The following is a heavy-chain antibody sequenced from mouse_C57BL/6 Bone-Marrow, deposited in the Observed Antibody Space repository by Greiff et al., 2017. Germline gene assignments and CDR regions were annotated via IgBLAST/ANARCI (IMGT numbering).Heavy chain of an antibody. CDR3: APFYSNYVGFAY. Sequence: QVQLQQPGAELVKPGASVKVSCKASGYTFTSYWMHWVKQRPGQGLEWIGRIHPSDSDTNYNQKFTGKATLTVDKSSSTAYMQLSSLTSEDSAVYYCAPFYSNYVGFAYWGQGTLVTVSA. V-gene: IGHV1-74*01. J-gene: IGHJ3*01. CDR2: IHPSDSDT. D-gene: IGHD2-5*01. CDR1: GYTFTSYW.